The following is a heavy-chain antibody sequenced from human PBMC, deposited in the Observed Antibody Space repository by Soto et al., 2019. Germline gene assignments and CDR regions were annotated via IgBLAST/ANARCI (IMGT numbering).Heavy chain of an antibody. CDR2: VSGGGTST. D-gene: IGHD1-26*01. J-gene: IGHJ6*02. CDR1: GFSFGGYA. CDR3: AKWGGYYAYYSEMDV. Sequence: EVQLVESGGDFVQPGGSLRLSCAGYGFSFGGYAMSWVRQAPGKGLEWISGVSGGGTSTYYAGSVKGRFTISRDSSVVYLQMNSLRADDTDVYYCAKWGGYYAYYSEMDVWCRGTTVTVSS. V-gene: IGHV3-23*04.